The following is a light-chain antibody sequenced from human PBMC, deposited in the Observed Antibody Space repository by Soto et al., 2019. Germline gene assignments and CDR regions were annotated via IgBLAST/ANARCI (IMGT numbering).Light chain of an antibody. V-gene: IGKV3-20*01. J-gene: IGKJ1*01. CDR1: QSVSSSY. Sequence: EIVLTQSPGTLSLSPGERATLSCRASQSVSSSYLAWYRQKPGQPPRLLIYGASRRATGIPDRFSGSGSGTDFTLTIWRLEPEDFAVYCCQQYDGSPPTFGQGTKVDIK. CDR3: QQYDGSPPT. CDR2: GAS.